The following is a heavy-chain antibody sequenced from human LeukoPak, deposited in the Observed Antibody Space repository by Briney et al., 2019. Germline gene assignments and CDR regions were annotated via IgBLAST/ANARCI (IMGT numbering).Heavy chain of an antibody. V-gene: IGHV4-59*01. CDR2: IYYRGST. CDR3: ARDGTGDRYYYYYGMDV. Sequence: KPSETLSLTCTVSGGSISSYYWSWIRQPPGKGLEWIGYIYYRGSTNYNPSLKSRVTISVDTSKNQFSLKLSSVTAADTAVYYCARDGTGDRYYYYYGMDVWGQGTTVTVSS. D-gene: IGHD7-27*01. CDR1: GGSISSYY. J-gene: IGHJ6*02.